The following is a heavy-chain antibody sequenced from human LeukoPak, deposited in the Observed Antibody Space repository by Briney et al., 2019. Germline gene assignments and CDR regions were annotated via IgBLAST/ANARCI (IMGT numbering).Heavy chain of an antibody. CDR2: INRDGSRT. D-gene: IGHD5-18*01. Sequence: RGSLRLSCAASGFTFSNHWMHWVRPAPGKGLMWVSRINRDGSRTDYADSVKGRFTISRDDAKNTLYLQVNSLRAEDTAVYFCARGGSDTAMAHDYWGQGTLVTVSS. V-gene: IGHV3-74*01. CDR3: ARGGSDTAMAHDY. CDR1: GFTFSNHW. J-gene: IGHJ4*02.